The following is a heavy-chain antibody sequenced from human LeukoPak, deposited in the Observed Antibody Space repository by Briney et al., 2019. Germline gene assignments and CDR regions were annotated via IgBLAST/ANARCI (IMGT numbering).Heavy chain of an antibody. CDR1: GFTFSTRA. V-gene: IGHV3-33*08. CDR3: ARDMATITGWFDP. D-gene: IGHD5-24*01. CDR2: IWYDGSNK. J-gene: IGHJ5*02. Sequence: GGSLRLSCEASGFTFSTRAMHWVRQAPGKGLEWVAVIWYDGSNKYYADSVKGRFTISRDNSKNTLYLQMNSLRAEDTAVYYCARDMATITGWFDPWGQGTLVTVSS.